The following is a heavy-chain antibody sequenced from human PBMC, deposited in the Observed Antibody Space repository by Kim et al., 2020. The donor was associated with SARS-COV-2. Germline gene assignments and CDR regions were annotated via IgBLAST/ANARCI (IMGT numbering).Heavy chain of an antibody. CDR3: ARLSSDYFRGHYMDA. D-gene: IGHD3-3*01. Sequence: GGSLRLSCAASGFTFTSYAMSWVRQAPGKGLEWVSTISSSGSSTYYADSVKGRFTIPRDNAKTSLDLQMNSLRAEDTAVYYCARLSSDYFRGHYMDA. J-gene: IGHJ3*01. V-gene: IGHV3-23*01. CDR2: ISSSGSST. CDR1: GFTFTSYA.